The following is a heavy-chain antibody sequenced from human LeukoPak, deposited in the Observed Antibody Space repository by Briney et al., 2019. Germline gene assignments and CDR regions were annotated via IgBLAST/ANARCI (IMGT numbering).Heavy chain of an antibody. CDR3: ARKLGIAVGDYYYYGLDV. D-gene: IGHD6-19*01. CDR1: GGSVNSGDSF. Sequence: SETLSLTCTVSGGSVNSGDSFWSWIRQPPGKGLEWIGNIYYSGSTNYNPSLQSRVTVLIDTSKNQFSLKVRSVTPADTAVYYCARKLGIAVGDYYYYGLDVWGQGTTVTVSS. V-gene: IGHV4-61*08. J-gene: IGHJ6*02. CDR2: IYYSGST.